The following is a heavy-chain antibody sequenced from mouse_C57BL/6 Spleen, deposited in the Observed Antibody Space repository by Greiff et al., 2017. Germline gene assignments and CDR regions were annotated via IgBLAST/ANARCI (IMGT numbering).Heavy chain of an antibody. CDR2: INPGSGGT. Sequence: VQLVESGAELVRPGTSVKVSCKASGYAFTNYLIEWVKQRPGQGLEWIGVINPGSGGTNYNEKFKGKATLTADKSSSTAYMQLSSLTSEDSAVYFCARSRNYYGSSYGYWGQGTTLTVSS. J-gene: IGHJ2*01. CDR3: ARSRNYYGSSYGY. D-gene: IGHD1-1*01. V-gene: IGHV1-54*01. CDR1: GYAFTNYL.